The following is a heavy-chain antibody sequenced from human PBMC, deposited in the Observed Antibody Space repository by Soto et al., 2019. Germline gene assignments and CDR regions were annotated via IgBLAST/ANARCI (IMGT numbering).Heavy chain of an antibody. CDR2: IKQDGSEK. CDR3: ARRRIALNWFDP. CDR1: GFTFSSYW. D-gene: IGHD2-15*01. V-gene: IGHV3-7*01. J-gene: IGHJ5*02. Sequence: GVSLRLSCAASGFTFSSYWMSWVRQAPGKGLEWVANIKQDGSEKYHVDSVKGRFTISRDNAKNSLYLQMNCLRAEDTAVYYGARRRIALNWFDPWGQGTLVTVSS.